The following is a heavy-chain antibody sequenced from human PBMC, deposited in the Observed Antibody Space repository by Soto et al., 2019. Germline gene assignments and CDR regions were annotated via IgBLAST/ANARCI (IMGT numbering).Heavy chain of an antibody. J-gene: IGHJ5*02. V-gene: IGHV4-31*03. CDR3: ARARAGVREENWFDP. D-gene: IGHD3-10*01. CDR1: GGSISSGGYY. CDR2: IYYSGST. Sequence: SETLSLTCTVSGGSISSGGYYWSWIRQHPGKGLEWIGYIYYSGSTYYNPSLKSRVTISVDTSKNQFSLKLSSVTAADTAVYYCARARAGVREENWFDPWGQGTLVTVSS.